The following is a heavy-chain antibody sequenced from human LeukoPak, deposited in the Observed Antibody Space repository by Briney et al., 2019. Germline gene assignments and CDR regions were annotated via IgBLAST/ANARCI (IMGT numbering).Heavy chain of an antibody. CDR2: INSDGSST. Sequence: PGGSLRLSCAAAGFTFSSNWMHWVRQAPGKGLVWVSRINSDGSSTSYADYVKGRFTISRDNAKNTLYLQMNSLRAEDTAVYYCARGVYCGGDCPLPNSLYWGQGTLVTVSS. CDR1: GFTFSSNW. D-gene: IGHD2-21*01. J-gene: IGHJ4*02. V-gene: IGHV3-74*01. CDR3: ARGVYCGGDCPLPNSLY.